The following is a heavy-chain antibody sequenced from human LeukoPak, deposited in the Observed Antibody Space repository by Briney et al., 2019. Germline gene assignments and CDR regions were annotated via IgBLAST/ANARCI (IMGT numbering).Heavy chain of an antibody. CDR3: ASQGGRGDPLIDY. CDR2: INYSGST. V-gene: IGHV4-39*01. CDR1: GGSISSSSYY. D-gene: IGHD3-10*01. Sequence: SETLSLTCTVSGGSISSSSYYWGWIRQPPGKGLEWIGSINYSGSTYYNPSLKSRVTIFVDTSKDQFSLKLSSVTAADTAVYYCASQGGRGDPLIDYWGQGTLVTVSS. J-gene: IGHJ4*02.